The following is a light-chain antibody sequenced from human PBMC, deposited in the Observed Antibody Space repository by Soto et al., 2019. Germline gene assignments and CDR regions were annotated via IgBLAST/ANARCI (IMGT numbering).Light chain of an antibody. V-gene: IGKV3-11*01. CDR2: DAS. CDR1: QTVSSY. J-gene: IGKJ5*01. Sequence: EFVLTHSPGTLSLSPWERATLSCRASQTVSSYLAWYQQKPGQAPRLLIYDASNRATGIPARFSGSGSGTDFTLTISRLEPEDFAVYYCQQRSNWPINFGQGTRLEIK. CDR3: QQRSNWPIN.